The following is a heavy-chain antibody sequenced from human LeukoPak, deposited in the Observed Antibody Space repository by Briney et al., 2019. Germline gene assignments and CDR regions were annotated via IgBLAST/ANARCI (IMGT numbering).Heavy chain of an antibody. Sequence: GASVKVSCKVSGYTLTELSMHWVRQAPGKGLEWMGGFDPEDGETIYAQKFQGRVTMTEDTSTDTAYMELSSLRSEDTAVYYCATFDSDQGRNWFDPWGQGTLVTVSS. V-gene: IGHV1-24*01. CDR1: GYTLTELS. J-gene: IGHJ5*02. CDR3: ATFDSDQGRNWFDP. CDR2: FDPEDGET.